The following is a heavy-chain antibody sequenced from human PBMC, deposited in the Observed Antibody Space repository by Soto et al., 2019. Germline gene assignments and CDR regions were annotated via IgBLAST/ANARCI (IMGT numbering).Heavy chain of an antibody. J-gene: IGHJ2*01. CDR2: ISSSSSTI. Sequence: GGSLRLSCAASGFTFSSYSMNWVRQAPGKGLEWVSYISSSSSTIYYADSVKGRFTISRDNAKNSLYLQMNSLRDEDTAVYYCARDPRPNPGVDMATIYWYFDLWGRGTLVTVSS. CDR1: GFTFSSYS. D-gene: IGHD5-12*01. V-gene: IGHV3-48*02. CDR3: ARDPRPNPGVDMATIYWYFDL.